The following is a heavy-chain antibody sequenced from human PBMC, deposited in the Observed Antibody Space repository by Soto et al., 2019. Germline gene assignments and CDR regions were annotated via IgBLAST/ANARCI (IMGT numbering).Heavy chain of an antibody. Sequence: LRLSCAASGFTFGSYAMGWVRQAPGKGLEWVSGISSDGGYTAYIDSVRGRFTISRDNSNSRLYLQMNSLRADDTAIYYCAKYTRTEHLGESWGQGTLVTVSS. V-gene: IGHV3-23*01. D-gene: IGHD3-16*01. CDR1: GFTFGSYA. CDR2: ISSDGGYT. CDR3: AKYTRTEHLGES. J-gene: IGHJ4*02.